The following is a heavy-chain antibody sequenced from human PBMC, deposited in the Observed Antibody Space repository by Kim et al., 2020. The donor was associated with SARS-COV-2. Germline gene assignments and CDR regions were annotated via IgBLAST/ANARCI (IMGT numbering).Heavy chain of an antibody. J-gene: IGHJ4*02. CDR2: MNPNSGNT. Sequence: ASVKVSCKASGYTFTSYDINWVRQATGQGLEWMGWMNPNSGNTGYAQKFQGRVTMTRNTSISTAYMELSSLRSEDTAVYYCAITPRDYDYVWGSYRRGVAFDYWGQGTLVTVSS. D-gene: IGHD3-16*02. CDR1: GYTFTSYD. V-gene: IGHV1-8*01. CDR3: AITPRDYDYVWGSYRRGVAFDY.